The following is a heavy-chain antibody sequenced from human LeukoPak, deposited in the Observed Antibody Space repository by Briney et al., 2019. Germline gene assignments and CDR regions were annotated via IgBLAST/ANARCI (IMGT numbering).Heavy chain of an antibody. V-gene: IGHV3-30*03. D-gene: IGHD5-24*01. CDR2: ISSDGRDQ. CDR3: GRGLFGDNWLAGF. Sequence: QSGGSLRLSCETSGFTFSDYSIHWVRQAPGQGLEWVALISSDGRDQQYADSVKGRFILSRDNSQNTLSLQMNSLRVEDTAVYFCGRGLFGDNWLAGFWGQGVQVTVSS. J-gene: IGHJ4*02. CDR1: GFTFSDYS.